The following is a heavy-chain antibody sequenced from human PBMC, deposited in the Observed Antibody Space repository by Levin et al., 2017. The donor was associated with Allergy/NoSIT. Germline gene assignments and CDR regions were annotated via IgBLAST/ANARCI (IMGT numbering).Heavy chain of an antibody. J-gene: IGHJ3*01. CDR2: ISYDGSSS. Sequence: GGSLRLSCAASGFTFSTYAMHWVRQPPGKGLEWVAVISYDGSSSYYAHSVEGQFTISRDNSKNTLHLQMHSLRLEDTAVYYCAKPKVPGFKRYNEYGNALDFWGQGTLVTVSS. CDR3: AKPKVPGFKRYNEYGNALDF. D-gene: IGHD1-1*01. V-gene: IGHV3-30*18. CDR1: GFTFSTYA.